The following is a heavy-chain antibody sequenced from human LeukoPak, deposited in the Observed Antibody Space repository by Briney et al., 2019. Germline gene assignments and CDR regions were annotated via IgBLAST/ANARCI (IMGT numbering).Heavy chain of an antibody. D-gene: IGHD3-10*01. J-gene: IGHJ4*02. CDR1: GFTFSSYG. CDR2: IRYDGSNK. Sequence: PGGSLRLSCAASGFTFSSYGMHWVRQAPGKGLEWVAFIRYDGSNKYYADSVKGRFTISRDNSKNTLYLQMNSLRAEDTAVYYCARDYYYYGSGITFDYWGQGTLVTVSS. CDR3: ARDYYYYGSGITFDY. V-gene: IGHV3-30*02.